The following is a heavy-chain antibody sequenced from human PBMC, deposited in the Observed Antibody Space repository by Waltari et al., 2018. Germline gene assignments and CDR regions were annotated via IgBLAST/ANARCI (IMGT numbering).Heavy chain of an antibody. CDR1: GGSISSSTLF. D-gene: IGHD3-16*01. CDR2: LYDSGTT. J-gene: IGHJ5*02. Sequence: QLQLQESGPGLVKPSETLSLTCTVSGGSISSSTLFWGWIRQPLGKGLEWIGSLYDSGTTYYNPSLKSRVTISVDTSKNQFYLKVNSVTAADTAVYYCATHPPSQLGVVLNWFDPWGQGILVTVSS. V-gene: IGHV4-39*01. CDR3: ATHPPSQLGVVLNWFDP.